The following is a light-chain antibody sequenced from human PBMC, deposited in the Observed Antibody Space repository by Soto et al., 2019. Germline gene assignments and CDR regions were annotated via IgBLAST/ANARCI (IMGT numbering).Light chain of an antibody. J-gene: IGKJ3*01. CDR1: QSVRSN. CDR3: QQYNDWPPRFT. Sequence: EIVMTQSPATLSVSPGERVTLSCRVSQSVRSNLAWYQQKPGQAPRLLIYGASTRATGIPARFSGSGSGTEFTLTISSLQSEDFAVYYCQQYNDWPPRFTFGPGTKVDIK. V-gene: IGKV3-15*01. CDR2: GAS.